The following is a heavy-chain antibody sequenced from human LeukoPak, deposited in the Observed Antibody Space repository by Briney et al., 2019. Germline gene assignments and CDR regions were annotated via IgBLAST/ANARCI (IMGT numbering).Heavy chain of an antibody. CDR1: NYTFASYG. CDR2: ISPYDGNT. J-gene: IGHJ6*02. D-gene: IGHD1-1*01. CDR3: VRVWPPNAVDRGMTYSYFNALDV. Sequence: ASVKVSCKASNYTFASYGLSWVRQAPGQGLQWVGWISPYDGNTDYAQRFQARVTMTIDRATRTVYMDLKRLRLDDTAVYYCVRVWPPNAVDRGMTYSYFNALDVWGQGTTVIVSS. V-gene: IGHV1-18*01.